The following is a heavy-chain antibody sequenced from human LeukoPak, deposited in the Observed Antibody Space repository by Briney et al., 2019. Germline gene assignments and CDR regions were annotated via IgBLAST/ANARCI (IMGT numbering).Heavy chain of an antibody. CDR3: ARESGSYEAYFDY. D-gene: IGHD1-26*01. Sequence: SVKVSCKASGYTFSGHYMHWVRQAPGQGLEWMGRIFPIFATANYAQKFQGRVTITTDESTSTAYMELSSLRSEDTAVYYCARESGSYEAYFDYWGQGTLVTVSS. CDR2: IFPIFATA. J-gene: IGHJ4*02. V-gene: IGHV1-69*05. CDR1: GYTFSGHY.